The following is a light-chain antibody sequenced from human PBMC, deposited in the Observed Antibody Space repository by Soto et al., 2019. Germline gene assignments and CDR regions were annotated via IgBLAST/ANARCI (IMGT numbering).Light chain of an antibody. CDR1: SSDVGGYNY. Sequence: SVLTQPASVSGSPGRSITISCTGTSSDVGGYNYVSWYQHHPGRAPKLMIYEVSNRPSGVSNRFSGSKSGNTASLTISGLQAEDEADYYCSSYTSSSTYVFGTGTKVTV. CDR2: EVS. J-gene: IGLJ1*01. CDR3: SSYTSSSTYV. V-gene: IGLV2-14*01.